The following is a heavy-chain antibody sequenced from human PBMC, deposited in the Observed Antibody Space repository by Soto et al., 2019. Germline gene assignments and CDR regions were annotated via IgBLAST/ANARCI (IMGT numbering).Heavy chain of an antibody. CDR2: INPNSGGT. CDR1: GYTFTGYY. D-gene: IGHD4-17*01. J-gene: IGHJ5*02. Sequence: WASVKVSCKASGYTFTGYYMHWVRQAPGQGLEWMGWINPNSGGTNYAQKFQGRVTMTRDTSISTAYMELSRLRSDDTAVYYCARNSRRTTVTTNNWFDPWGQGTLVTVSS. V-gene: IGHV1-2*02. CDR3: ARNSRRTTVTTNNWFDP.